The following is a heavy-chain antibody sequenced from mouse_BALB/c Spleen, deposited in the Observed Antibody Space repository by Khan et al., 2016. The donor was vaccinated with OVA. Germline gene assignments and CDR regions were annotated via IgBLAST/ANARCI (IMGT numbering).Heavy chain of an antibody. CDR2: ITYSGST. CDR3: ARGRAY. J-gene: IGHJ3*01. CDR1: GYSITSDYA. Sequence: EVQLQESGPGLVKPSQSLSLTCTVTGYSITSDYAWNWIRQFPGNKLEWMGYITYSGSTSYPPSLKSRFSITRDTSKNQFFLQLNSLTTEDTATYYCARGRAYWGQGTLVTVSA. V-gene: IGHV3-2*02. D-gene: IGHD3-3*01.